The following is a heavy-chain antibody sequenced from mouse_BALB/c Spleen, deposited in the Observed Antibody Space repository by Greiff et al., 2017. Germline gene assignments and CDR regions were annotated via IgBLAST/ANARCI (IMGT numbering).Heavy chain of an antibody. J-gene: IGHJ4*01. CDR1: GFTFSSYA. CDR2: ISSGGST. CDR3: ARGLSTMITTGAMDY. D-gene: IGHD2-4*01. Sequence: EVKVEESGGGLVKPGGSLKLSCAASGFTFSSYAMSWVRQTPEKRLEWVASISSGGSTYYPDSVKGRFTISRDNARNILYLQMSSLRSEDTAMYYCARGLSTMITTGAMDYWGQGTSVTVSS. V-gene: IGHV5-6-5*01.